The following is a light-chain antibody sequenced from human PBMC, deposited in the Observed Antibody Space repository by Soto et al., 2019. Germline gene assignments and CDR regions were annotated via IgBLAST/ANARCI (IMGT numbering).Light chain of an antibody. V-gene: IGLV2-8*01. Sequence: QSALTQPPSASGSPGQSVTISCTGTSSDVGGYNFVSWYQQHPGKAPKLLIYEVSERPSGVPDRFSGSKSGNTASLTVSGLQAEDEADYYCCSYAGSTTVYGGGTKLTVL. CDR3: CSYAGSTTV. CDR2: EVS. CDR1: SSDVGGYNF. J-gene: IGLJ3*02.